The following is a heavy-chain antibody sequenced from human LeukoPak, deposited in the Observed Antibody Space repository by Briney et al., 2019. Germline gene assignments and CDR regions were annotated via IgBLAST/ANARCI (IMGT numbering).Heavy chain of an antibody. CDR2: IYHSGST. J-gene: IGHJ5*02. Sequence: PSETLSLTCAVSGGSISSSNWWSWVRQPPGKGLEWIGEIYHSGSTNYNPSPKSRVTISVDKSKNQFSLKLSSVTAADTAVYYCARVPHEGNWFDPWGQGTLVTVSS. CDR3: ARVPHEGNWFDP. V-gene: IGHV4-4*02. CDR1: GGSISSSNW.